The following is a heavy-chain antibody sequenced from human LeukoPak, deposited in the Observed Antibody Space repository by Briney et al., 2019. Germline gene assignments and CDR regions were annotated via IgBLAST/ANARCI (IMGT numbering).Heavy chain of an antibody. CDR3: AREGVPGIAAAGPDY. CDR1: GFTFSSYW. CDR2: ISSNGGST. J-gene: IGHJ4*02. V-gene: IGHV3-64*01. D-gene: IGHD6-13*01. Sequence: GGSLRLSCAASGFTFSSYWMSWVRQAPGKGLEYVSAISSNGGSTYYANSVKGRFTISRDNSKNTLYLQMGSLRAEDMAVYYCAREGVPGIAAAGPDYWGQGTLVTVSS.